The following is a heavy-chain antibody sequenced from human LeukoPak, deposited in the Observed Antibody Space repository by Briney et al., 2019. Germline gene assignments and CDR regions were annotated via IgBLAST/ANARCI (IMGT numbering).Heavy chain of an antibody. CDR2: IYYSGST. V-gene: IGHV4-39*01. Sequence: PSETLSLTCTVSGGSISSSSYYWGWIRQPPGKGLEWIGSIYYSGSTYYNPSLKSRVTISVDTSESQFSVKLTSVTAADTAVYYCARHPPYGSQSWGAYYFDYWGQGTLVTVSS. CDR3: ARHPPYGSQSWGAYYFDY. D-gene: IGHD3-10*01. CDR1: GGSISSSSYY. J-gene: IGHJ4*02.